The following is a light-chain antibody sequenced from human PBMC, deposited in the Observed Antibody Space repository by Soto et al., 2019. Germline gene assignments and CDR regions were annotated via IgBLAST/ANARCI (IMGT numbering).Light chain of an antibody. CDR3: QQYDASPPRSFT. Sequence: EIVLTQSPGTLSLSPGERASLSCRASQSVTSSYLAWYQQKPGQAPRLLIYGATSRATGIPDRFSGSGSGTDFTLTISRLEPEDFALYFCQQYDASPPRSFTFGPGTKVDIK. V-gene: IGKV3-20*01. J-gene: IGKJ3*01. CDR2: GAT. CDR1: QSVTSSY.